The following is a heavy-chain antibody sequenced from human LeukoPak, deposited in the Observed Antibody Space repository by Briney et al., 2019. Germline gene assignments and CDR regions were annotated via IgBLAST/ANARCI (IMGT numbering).Heavy chain of an antibody. CDR2: IYTNGNT. Sequence: SETLSLTCTVSGGSVSSYHWSWVRQIAGKGLEWIGRIYTNGNTNNNPSLKSRVTMSLDSSKNQFSMKLSSVTAADTAVYFCARAFALYSAASGATFDIWGQGTVVTVSS. CDR3: ARAFALYSAASGATFDI. J-gene: IGHJ3*02. V-gene: IGHV4-4*07. CDR1: GGSVSSYH. D-gene: IGHD1-26*01.